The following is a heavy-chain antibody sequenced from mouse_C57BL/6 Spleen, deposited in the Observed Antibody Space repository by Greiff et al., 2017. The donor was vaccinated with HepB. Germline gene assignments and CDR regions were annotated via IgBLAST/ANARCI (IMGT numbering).Heavy chain of an antibody. V-gene: IGHV5-16*01. CDR3: ARTDYGAMDY. D-gene: IGHD2-4*01. CDR1: GFTFSDYY. Sequence: EVKLVESEGGLAQPGSSMKLSCTASGFTFSDYYMPWVRQVPEKGLEWVANINYDGSSTYYLDSLKSRYIISTDNAKNILYLQMSSLKSEDAATYYCARTDYGAMDYWGQGTSVTVSS. J-gene: IGHJ4*01. CDR2: INYDGSST.